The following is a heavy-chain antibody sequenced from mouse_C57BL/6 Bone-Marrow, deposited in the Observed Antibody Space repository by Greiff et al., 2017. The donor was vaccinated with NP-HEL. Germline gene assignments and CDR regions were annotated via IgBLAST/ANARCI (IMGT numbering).Heavy chain of an antibody. D-gene: IGHD1-1*01. CDR2: ISNGGGST. Sequence: DVKLVESGGGLVQPGGSLKLSCAASGFTFSDYYMYWVRQTPEKRLEWVAYISNGGGSTYYPDTVKGRFTISRDNAKNTLYLQMSRLKSEDTAMYYCARLHGSSYYWYFDVWGTGTTVTVSS. J-gene: IGHJ1*03. V-gene: IGHV5-12*01. CDR1: GFTFSDYY. CDR3: ARLHGSSYYWYFDV.